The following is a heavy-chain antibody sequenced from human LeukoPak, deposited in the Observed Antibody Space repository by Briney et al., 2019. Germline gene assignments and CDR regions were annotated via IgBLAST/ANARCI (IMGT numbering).Heavy chain of an antibody. Sequence: GGSLRLSCAASGFTFSSYSMNWVRQAPGKGLEWVSSISSSSSYIYYADSVKGRFTISRNNAKNSLYLQMNSLRAEDTAVYYCARVGSVTTDYWGQGTLVTVSS. D-gene: IGHD1-1*01. V-gene: IGHV3-21*01. J-gene: IGHJ4*02. CDR1: GFTFSSYS. CDR3: ARVGSVTTDY. CDR2: ISSSSSYI.